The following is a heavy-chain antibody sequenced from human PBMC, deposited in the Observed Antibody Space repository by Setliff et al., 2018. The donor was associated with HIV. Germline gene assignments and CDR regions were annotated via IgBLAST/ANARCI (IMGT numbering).Heavy chain of an antibody. J-gene: IGHJ5*02. CDR2: FFSTGAA. Sequence: SETLSLTCIVSDGSISSSGYSWGWIRQPPGKGLEWIGTFFSTGAAYYNPSLKSRVVISVDTSKNQFSLKLASVTAADTSIYYCARGEDYGDYNNWFGPWGQGILVTVSS. CDR1: DGSISSSGYS. D-gene: IGHD4-17*01. V-gene: IGHV4-39*01. CDR3: ARGEDYGDYNNWFGP.